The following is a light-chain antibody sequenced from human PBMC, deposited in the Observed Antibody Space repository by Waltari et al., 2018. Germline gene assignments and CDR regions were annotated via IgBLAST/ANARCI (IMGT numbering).Light chain of an antibody. CDR2: KIN. V-gene: IGLV8-61*01. J-gene: IGLJ3*02. CDR1: SGSVSTTSY. Sequence: QTVVTQEPSLSVSPGGTVTLTCALISGSVSTTSYASWYQQTPGQAPRTLVYKINIRSSGVPDRFSGSMLGNKAALTITGAQAEDESDYYCVLYLGSGIWVFGGGTKLTVL. CDR3: VLYLGSGIWV.